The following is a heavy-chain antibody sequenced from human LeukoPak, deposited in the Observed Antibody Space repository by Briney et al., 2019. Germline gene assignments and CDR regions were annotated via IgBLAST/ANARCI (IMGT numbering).Heavy chain of an antibody. CDR2: ISYSGNA. Sequence: SQTLSLTCTVSGGSFSSGGYYWNWIRQHPGKGLEWIGCISYSGNAYYTPSLKSRVAISLDTSKNQFSLKLSSVTATDTAVYYCAGGFDSRRVGYWGQGTLVTVSS. D-gene: IGHD6-13*01. CDR3: AGGFDSRRVGY. V-gene: IGHV4-31*03. J-gene: IGHJ4*02. CDR1: GGSFSSGGYY.